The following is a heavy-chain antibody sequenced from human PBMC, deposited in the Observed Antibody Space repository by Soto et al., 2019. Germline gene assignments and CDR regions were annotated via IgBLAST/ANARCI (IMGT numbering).Heavy chain of an antibody. Sequence: EVQLVESGGGLVQPGGYLRLSCAASGFTFSTYWMSWVRRTPGKGLEWVANIKQDGTEKYYVDSVRGRLTVSRDNAKSSLYLQMNSLRVEDTAVYYCTTSPHRASERVFVWGQGTAVTVS. D-gene: IGHD1-26*01. J-gene: IGHJ6*02. CDR1: GFTFSTYW. CDR2: IKQDGTEK. CDR3: TTSPHRASERVFV. V-gene: IGHV3-7*01.